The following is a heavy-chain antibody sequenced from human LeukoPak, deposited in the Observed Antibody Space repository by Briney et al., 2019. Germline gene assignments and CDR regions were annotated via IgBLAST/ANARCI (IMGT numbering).Heavy chain of an antibody. J-gene: IGHJ4*02. V-gene: IGHV3-74*01. CDR3: ARVRYCDY. CDR1: GFTFSSYA. D-gene: IGHD1-14*01. CDR2: INSDGSST. Sequence: GGSLRLSCAASGFTFSSYAMSWVRQAPGKGLVWVSRINSDGSSTNYADSVEGRFTISRYNAKNTLFLQMNSLRAEDTAVYCCARVRYCDYWGQGTLVTVSS.